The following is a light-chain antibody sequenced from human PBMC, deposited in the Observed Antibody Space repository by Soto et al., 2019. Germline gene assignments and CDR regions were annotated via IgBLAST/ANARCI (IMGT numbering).Light chain of an antibody. J-gene: IGLJ1*01. CDR3: SSYTSSSTHV. Sequence: QSVLTQPASVFGPPGQSIAISCTGTSRDVGGYAYVSWYQQLPGKAPKRMIYDVNNRPSGASNRFSGSKSGNTASLTISGLQAEDEADYYCSSYTSSSTHVFGTGTKVTV. CDR1: SRDVGGYAY. V-gene: IGLV2-14*03. CDR2: DVN.